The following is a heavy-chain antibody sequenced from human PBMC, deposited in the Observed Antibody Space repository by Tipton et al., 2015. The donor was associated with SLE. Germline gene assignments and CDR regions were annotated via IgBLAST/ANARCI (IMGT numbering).Heavy chain of an antibody. CDR1: GYTFTTYG. CDR2: ISTYNGNT. V-gene: IGHV1-18*01. J-gene: IGHJ4*02. D-gene: IGHD2-15*01. Sequence: QLVQSGVEVKKPGASVRVSCKASGYTFTTYGISWVRQAPGQGLEWMGWISTYNGNTNYAQKLQDRVTMTTDTSTSTAYMELRSLSSDDTAVYYCAWVHCSGGTCYDLHYFDIWGQGTLITVSS. CDR3: AWVHCSGGTCYDLHYFDI.